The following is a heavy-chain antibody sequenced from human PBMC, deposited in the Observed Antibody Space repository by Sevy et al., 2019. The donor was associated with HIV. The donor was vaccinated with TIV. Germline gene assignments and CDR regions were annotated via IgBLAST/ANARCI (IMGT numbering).Heavy chain of an antibody. CDR1: GFFFSNYN. CDR3: ARKMELLVPDY. V-gene: IGHV3-21*01. J-gene: IGHJ4*02. D-gene: IGHD2-21*02. Sequence: GGSLRLSCAASGFFFSNYNMHWVRQAPGKGLQWVSCISSSSNDIYYADSVKGRFTISRDNAKNSLYLQMNSLRAEDTAVYYCARKMELLVPDYWGQGTLVTVSS. CDR2: ISSSSNDI.